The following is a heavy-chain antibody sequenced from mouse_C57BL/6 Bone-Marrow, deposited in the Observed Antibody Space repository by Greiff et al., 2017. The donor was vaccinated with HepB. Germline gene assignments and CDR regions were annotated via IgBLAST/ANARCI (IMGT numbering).Heavy chain of an antibody. CDR3: ARPGGSSGRFAY. Sequence: QVQLQQPGAELVKPGASVKLSCKASGYTFTSYWMQWVKQRPGQGLEWIGEIDPSDSYTNYNQKFKGKATLTVDTSSSTAYMQLSSLTSEDSAVYYCARPGGSSGRFAYWGQGTLVTVSA. CDR1: GYTFTSYW. D-gene: IGHD1-1*01. J-gene: IGHJ3*01. V-gene: IGHV1-50*01. CDR2: IDPSDSYT.